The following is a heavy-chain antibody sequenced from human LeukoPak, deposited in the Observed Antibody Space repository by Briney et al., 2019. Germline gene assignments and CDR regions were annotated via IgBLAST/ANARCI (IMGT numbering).Heavy chain of an antibody. CDR3: ARDYYDSSRSPSTWFDP. CDR1: GFTFSSYG. Sequence: GGSLRLSCAASGFTFSSYGMPWVRQAPGKGLEWVAVIWYDGSNKYYADSVKGRFTISRDNSKDTLYLQMNSLRAEDTAVYYCARDYYDSSRSPSTWFDPWGQGTLVTVSS. J-gene: IGHJ5*02. D-gene: IGHD3-22*01. V-gene: IGHV3-33*01. CDR2: IWYDGSNK.